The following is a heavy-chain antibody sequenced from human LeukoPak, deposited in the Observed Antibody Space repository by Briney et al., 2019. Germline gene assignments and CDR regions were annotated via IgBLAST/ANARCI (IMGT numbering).Heavy chain of an antibody. J-gene: IGHJ4*02. Sequence: ASVKVSCKASGYTFTSYDINRVRQATGQGLEWMGWMNPNSGNTGYAQKFQGRVTMTRNTSINTAYMELSSLRSEDTAVYYCARAPSRGYCSSSSCYVGYWGQGTLVTVSS. V-gene: IGHV1-8*01. CDR3: ARAPSRGYCSSSSCYVGY. CDR1: GYTFTSYD. CDR2: MNPNSGNT. D-gene: IGHD2-2*01.